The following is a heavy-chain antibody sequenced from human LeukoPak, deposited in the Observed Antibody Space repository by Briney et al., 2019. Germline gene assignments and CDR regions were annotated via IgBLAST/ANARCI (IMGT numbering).Heavy chain of an antibody. CDR1: GYTFSSYA. CDR3: ARLGVAGDPSSAEYFQH. D-gene: IGHD6-19*01. CDR2: ISLYNPKT. V-gene: IGHV1-18*01. Sequence: ASVKVSCKASGYTFSSYAISWVRQAPGQGLDWMGWISLYNPKTNYAQKFQGRVTMTTDTSTSTAYMGLMSLRSDDTAVYYCARLGVAGDPSSAEYFQHWGQGTLVTVSS. J-gene: IGHJ1*01.